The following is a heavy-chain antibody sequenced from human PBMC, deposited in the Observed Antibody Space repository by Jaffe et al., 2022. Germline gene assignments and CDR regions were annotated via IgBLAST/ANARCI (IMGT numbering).Heavy chain of an antibody. J-gene: IGHJ3*02. D-gene: IGHD3-10*01. CDR1: GFTFSSYA. Sequence: EVQLLESGGGLVQPGGSLRLSCAASGFTFSSYAMSWVRQAPGKGLEWVSAISGSGGSIFYADSVKGRFTISRDNSKKTLYLQMNNLRAEDTAVYYCATIFLWFRELLPKDAFDIWGQGTMVTVSS. CDR3: ATIFLWFRELLPKDAFDI. CDR2: ISGSGGSI. V-gene: IGHV3-23*01.